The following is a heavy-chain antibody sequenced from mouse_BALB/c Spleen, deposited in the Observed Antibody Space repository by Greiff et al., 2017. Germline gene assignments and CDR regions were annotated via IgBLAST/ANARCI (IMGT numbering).Heavy chain of an antibody. CDR1: GYTFTSYW. D-gene: IGHD2-2*01. Sequence: VKLMESGAELVKPGASVKLSCKASGYTFTSYWMHWVKQRPGQGLEWIGEIDPSDSYTNYNQKFKGKATLTVDKSSSTAYMQLSSLTSEDSAVYYCARSAGYGYFDYWGQGTTLTVSS. CDR2: IDPSDSYT. CDR3: ARSAGYGYFDY. J-gene: IGHJ2*01. V-gene: IGHV1-69*02.